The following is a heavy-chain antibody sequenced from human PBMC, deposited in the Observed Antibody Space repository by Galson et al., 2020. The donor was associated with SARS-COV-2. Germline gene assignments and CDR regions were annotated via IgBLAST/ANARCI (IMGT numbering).Heavy chain of an antibody. D-gene: IGHD2-8*02. Sequence: GESLKISCVGSGFTFSNYGMHWVRQAPGKGLEWVAVITYDESKKLYADSVKGRFTISRDTSKNTLYLQMDSLRAEDAAVYYCAKVSGGFCTGGACYYLDTWGQGTPVTVSS. CDR1: GFTFSNYG. J-gene: IGHJ4*02. CDR3: AKVSGGFCTGGACYYLDT. V-gene: IGHV3-30*18. CDR2: ITYDESKK.